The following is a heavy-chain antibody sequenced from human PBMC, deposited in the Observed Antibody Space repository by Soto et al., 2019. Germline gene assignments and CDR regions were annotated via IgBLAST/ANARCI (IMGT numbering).Heavy chain of an antibody. CDR1: GGSISSYY. D-gene: IGHD3-3*01. V-gene: IGHV4-59*08. Sequence: PSETLSLTCPVSGGSISSYYWSWIRQPPGKGLEWIGYIYYSGSTNYNPSLKSRVTISVDTSKNQFSLKLSSVTAADTAVYYCARHTSPSTIFGVVIPTSYYYYYMDVWGKGTTVTVSS. J-gene: IGHJ6*03. CDR2: IYYSGST. CDR3: ARHTSPSTIFGVVIPTSYYYYYMDV.